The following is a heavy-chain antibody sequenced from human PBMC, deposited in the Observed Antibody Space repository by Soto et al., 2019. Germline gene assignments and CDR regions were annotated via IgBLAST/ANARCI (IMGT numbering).Heavy chain of an antibody. D-gene: IGHD5-12*01. CDR2: ISGSGGST. Sequence: EVQLLESGGGLVQPGGSLRLSCAASGFTFSSYAMSWVRQAPGKGLEWVSAISGSGGSTYYADSVKGRFTISRDNSKNTLYLQMSSLRAEDTAVYYCAKDLFRVRRWLQLGYFDYWGQGTLVTVSS. J-gene: IGHJ4*02. V-gene: IGHV3-23*01. CDR3: AKDLFRVRRWLQLGYFDY. CDR1: GFTFSSYA.